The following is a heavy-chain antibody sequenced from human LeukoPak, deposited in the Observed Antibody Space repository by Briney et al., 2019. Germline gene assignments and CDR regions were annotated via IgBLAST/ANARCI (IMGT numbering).Heavy chain of an antibody. CDR3: ARVDGYCSSTSCHNPVDY. Sequence: GGPVKVSCKASGGTFSSYAISWVRQAPGQGLEWMGWISAYNGNTNYAQKLQGRVTMTTDTSTSTAYMELRSLRSDDTAVYYCARVDGYCSSTSCHNPVDYWGQGTLVTVSS. CDR2: ISAYNGNT. V-gene: IGHV1-18*01. CDR1: GGTFSSYA. D-gene: IGHD2-2*02. J-gene: IGHJ4*02.